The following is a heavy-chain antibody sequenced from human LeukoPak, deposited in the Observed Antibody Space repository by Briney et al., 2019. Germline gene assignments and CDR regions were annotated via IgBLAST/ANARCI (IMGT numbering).Heavy chain of an antibody. CDR1: GFTFSSYS. CDR3: ARDWEDSGWFDY. J-gene: IGHJ4*02. D-gene: IGHD6-19*01. Sequence: GGSLRLSCAASGFTFSSYSMNWVRQAPGKGLEWVSSISSSSSYIYYADSVKGRFTISRDNAKNSLYLQMNSLRAEGTAVYYCARDWEDSGWFDYWGQGTLVTVSS. V-gene: IGHV3-21*01. CDR2: ISSSSSYI.